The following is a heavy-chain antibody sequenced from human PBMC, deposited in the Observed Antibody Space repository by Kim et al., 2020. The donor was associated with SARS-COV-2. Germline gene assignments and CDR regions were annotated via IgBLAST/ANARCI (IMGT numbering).Heavy chain of an antibody. CDR2: INHSGST. CDR1: GGSFSGYY. D-gene: IGHD6-13*01. Sequence: SETLSLTCAVYGGSFSGYYWSWIRQPPGKGLEWIGEINHSGSTNYNPSLKSRVTISVDTSKNQFSLKLSSVTAADTAVYYCARGDSSSWYVLEGFDYWGQGTLVTVSS. J-gene: IGHJ4*02. CDR3: ARGDSSSWYVLEGFDY. V-gene: IGHV4-34*01.